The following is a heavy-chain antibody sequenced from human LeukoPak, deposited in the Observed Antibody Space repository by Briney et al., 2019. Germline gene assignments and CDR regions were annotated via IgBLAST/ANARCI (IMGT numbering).Heavy chain of an antibody. CDR1: GYTFTSYA. Sequence: ASVKVSCKASGYTFTSYAMHWVRQAPGQRLEWMGWINGGNGNTKYSQKLQGRVTITRDTSASTAYMELRSLRSEDTAVFYWAKGTPRLNWFEPWGQGTLVTVSS. J-gene: IGHJ5*02. CDR2: INGGNGNT. CDR3: AKGTPRLNWFEP. V-gene: IGHV1-3*01. D-gene: IGHD6-25*01.